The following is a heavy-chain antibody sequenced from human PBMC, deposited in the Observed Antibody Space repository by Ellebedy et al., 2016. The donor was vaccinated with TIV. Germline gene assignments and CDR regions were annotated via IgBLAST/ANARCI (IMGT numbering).Heavy chain of an antibody. D-gene: IGHD4-17*01. Sequence: GESLKISCAASGFSFRSYWMGWVRQAPGKGLEWVANIYQDGGVQYYVDSVKGRFTISRDNADNSLFLQMNRLRAEDTDVYFCARRGSYGDYAVQINSWFDTWGRGTLVAVSS. CDR3: ARRGSYGDYAVQINSWFDT. CDR2: IYQDGGVQ. J-gene: IGHJ5*02. CDR1: GFSFRSYW. V-gene: IGHV3-7*01.